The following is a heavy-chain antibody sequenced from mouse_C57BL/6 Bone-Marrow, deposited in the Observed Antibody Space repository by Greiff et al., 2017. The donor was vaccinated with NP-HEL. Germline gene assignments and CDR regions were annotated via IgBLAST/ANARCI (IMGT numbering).Heavy chain of an antibody. CDR2: IYPRSGNT. D-gene: IGHD3-1*01. CDR3: ARAGALDHFDY. CDR1: GYTFTSYG. V-gene: IGHV1-81*01. Sequence: VQLQESGAELARPGASVKLSCKASGYTFTSYGISWVKQRTGQGLEWIGAIYPRSGNTYYNEKFKGKATLTADKSSSTAYMELRSLTSEDSAVYFCARAGALDHFDYWGQGTTLTVSS. J-gene: IGHJ2*01.